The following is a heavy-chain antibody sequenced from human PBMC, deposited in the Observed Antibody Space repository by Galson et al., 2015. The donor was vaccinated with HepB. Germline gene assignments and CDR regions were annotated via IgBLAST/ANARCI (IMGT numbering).Heavy chain of an antibody. CDR3: ARDRDSGYDTAGAFDI. Sequence: SLRLSCEASGFTFSSYGMHWVRQAPGKGLEWVAVIWYDGSNKYYADSVKGRFTISRDNSKNTLYLQMNSLRAEDTAVYYCARDRDSGYDTAGAFDIWGQGTMVTVSS. CDR2: IWYDGSNK. J-gene: IGHJ3*02. D-gene: IGHD5-12*01. CDR1: GFTFSSYG. V-gene: IGHV3-33*01.